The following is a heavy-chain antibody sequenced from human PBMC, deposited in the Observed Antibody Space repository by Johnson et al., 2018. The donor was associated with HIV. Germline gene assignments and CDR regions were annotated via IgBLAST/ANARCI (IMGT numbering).Heavy chain of an antibody. D-gene: IGHD1-1*01. CDR1: GFTFGDYA. Sequence: VQLVESGGGLVQPGGSVRLSCIGSGFTFGDYAMHWVRQAPGKGLEWVSGINWNSGSIGYVDSVKGRFTISRDNAKNSLYLQMNSLRAEDTAVYFCATVWRNEGRHAFDVWGQGTMVTVSS. V-gene: IGHV3-9*01. CDR2: INWNSGSI. J-gene: IGHJ3*01. CDR3: ATVWRNEGRHAFDV.